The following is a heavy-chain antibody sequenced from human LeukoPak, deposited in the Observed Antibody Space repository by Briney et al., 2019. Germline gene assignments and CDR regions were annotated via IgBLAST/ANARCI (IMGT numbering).Heavy chain of an antibody. CDR2: ISSNGSTI. J-gene: IGHJ6*04. V-gene: IGHV3-48*03. CDR1: GFTFSSYE. Sequence: GGSLRLSCAASGFTFSSYEMNWVRQAPGKGLEWVSYISSNGSTIYYADSVKGRFTISRDNAKNSLYLQMNSLRAEDTAVYYCARDDIVVVVAATPYYYGMDVWGKGTTVTVSS. CDR3: ARDDIVVVVAATPYYYGMDV. D-gene: IGHD2-15*01.